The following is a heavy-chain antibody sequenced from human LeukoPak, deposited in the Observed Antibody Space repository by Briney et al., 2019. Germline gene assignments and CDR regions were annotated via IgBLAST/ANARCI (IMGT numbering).Heavy chain of an antibody. J-gene: IGHJ4*02. CDR2: IIPIFGTA. D-gene: IGHD6-19*01. Sequence: SVKVFCKASGGTFSSYAISWVRQAPGQGPEWMGRIIPIFGTANYTQKFQGRVTITTDESTSTAYMELSSLRSEDTAVYYCASSSGWTNFDYWGQGTLVTVSS. CDR1: GGTFSSYA. CDR3: ASSSGWTNFDY. V-gene: IGHV1-69*05.